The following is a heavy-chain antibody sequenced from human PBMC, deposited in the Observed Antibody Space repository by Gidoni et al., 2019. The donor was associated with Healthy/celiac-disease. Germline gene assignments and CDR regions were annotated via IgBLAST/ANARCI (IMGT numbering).Heavy chain of an antibody. CDR2: ISYDGSNK. D-gene: IGHD6-6*01. V-gene: IGHV3-30*18. CDR3: AKDWGIAARPETYYYYGMDV. Sequence: QVQLVESGGGVVQPGRSLRLSCAASGFPFSSYGLHWVRQAPGKGLEWVAVISYDGSNKYYADSVKGRFTISRDNSKNTLYLQMNSLRAEDTAVYYCAKDWGIAARPETYYYYGMDVWGQGTTVTVSS. CDR1: GFPFSSYG. J-gene: IGHJ6*02.